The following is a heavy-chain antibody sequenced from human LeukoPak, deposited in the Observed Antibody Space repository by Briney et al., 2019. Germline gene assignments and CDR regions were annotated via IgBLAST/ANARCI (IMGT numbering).Heavy chain of an antibody. CDR1: GYTFTSYD. V-gene: IGHV1-8*03. Sequence: ASVKVSCKASGYTFTSYDINWVRQATGQGLEWLGWMNPNSGNTGYAQKFQGRVTITRNTSISTAYMELSSLTSDDTAVYYCARGRDWLRWFDPWGQGTLVTVSS. CDR3: ARGRDWLRWFDP. D-gene: IGHD3/OR15-3a*01. CDR2: MNPNSGNT. J-gene: IGHJ5*02.